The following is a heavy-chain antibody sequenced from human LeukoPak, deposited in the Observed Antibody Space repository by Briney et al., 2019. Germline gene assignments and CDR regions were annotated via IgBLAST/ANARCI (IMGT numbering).Heavy chain of an antibody. CDR1: GGSISSYY. V-gene: IGHV4-59*08. CDR3: VRPGQSSWWVYFNY. D-gene: IGHD2-15*01. CDR2: IYYSGST. J-gene: IGHJ4*02. Sequence: SETLSLTCTVSGGSISSYYWSWIRQPPGKGLEWIGYIYYSGSTNYNPSLKSRVTMSIGTSKNQFSLRLSSVTAADTAVYYCVRPGQSSWWVYFNYWGQGTVVTVSS.